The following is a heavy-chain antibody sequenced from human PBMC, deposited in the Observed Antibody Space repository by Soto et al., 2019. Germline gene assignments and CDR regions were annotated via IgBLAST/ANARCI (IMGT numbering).Heavy chain of an antibody. Sequence: QVQLQESGPGLVKPSETLSLTCSVSGVSISSTSYYWGWIRQPPGKGLEWIGTIYYTGNTYFNSSLESRVTISVDTSKNQFSPKLNSVTAADTAVYYCARGGLIRGVPPYYYGMEVWGQGTTVTVSS. CDR3: ARGGLIRGVPPYYYGMEV. J-gene: IGHJ6*02. CDR1: GVSISSTSYY. CDR2: IYYTGNT. V-gene: IGHV4-39*01. D-gene: IGHD3-10*01.